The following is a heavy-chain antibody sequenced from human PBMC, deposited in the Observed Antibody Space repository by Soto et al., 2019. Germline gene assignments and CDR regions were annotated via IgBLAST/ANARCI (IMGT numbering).Heavy chain of an antibody. J-gene: IGHJ5*02. CDR3: ARGTLTRGYSYGYENWFDP. V-gene: IGHV1-46*01. CDR2: INPSGGST. CDR1: GYTFTSYY. Sequence: ASVKVSCKASGYTFTSYYMHWVRQAPGQGLEWMGIINPSGGSTSYAQKFQGRVTMTRDTSTSTVYMELSSLRSEDTAVYYCARGTLTRGYSYGYENWFDPWGQGTLVTVSS. D-gene: IGHD5-18*01.